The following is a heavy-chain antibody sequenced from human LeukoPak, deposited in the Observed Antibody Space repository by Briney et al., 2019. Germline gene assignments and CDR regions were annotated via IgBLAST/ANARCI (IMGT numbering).Heavy chain of an antibody. J-gene: IGHJ4*02. D-gene: IGHD5-18*01. CDR3: ARVAAFGYSYGYPFFDY. CDR1: GASISTYY. CDR2: IFYSGST. Sequence: SETLSLTCTVSGASISTYYWSWIRQPPGKGLEWIGYIFYSGSTNYNPSLKSRVTISVDTSKNQFSLKLSSVTAADTAVYYCARVAAFGYSYGYPFFDYWGQGTLVTVSS. V-gene: IGHV4-59*12.